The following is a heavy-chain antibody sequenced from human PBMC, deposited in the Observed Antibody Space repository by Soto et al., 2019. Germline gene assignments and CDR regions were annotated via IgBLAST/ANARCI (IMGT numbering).Heavy chain of an antibody. CDR3: ARERDGYNEGYFDY. CDR2: INSDGSST. J-gene: IGHJ4*02. V-gene: IGHV3-74*01. D-gene: IGHD5-12*01. Sequence: GGSLRLSCAASGFTFSSYWMHWVRQAPGKGLVWVSRINSDGSSTSYADSVKGRFTISRDNAKNTLYLQMNSLRAEDTAAYYCARERDGYNEGYFDYWGQGTLVTVSS. CDR1: GFTFSSYW.